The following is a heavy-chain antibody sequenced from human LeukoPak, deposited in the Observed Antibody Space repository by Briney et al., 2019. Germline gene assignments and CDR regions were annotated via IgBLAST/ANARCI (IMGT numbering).Heavy chain of an antibody. J-gene: IGHJ6*02. D-gene: IGHD6-13*01. CDR3: ARDPSSSWPYYYYGMDV. V-gene: IGHV3-21*01. Sequence: PGRSLRLSCAASGFTFSSYSMNWVRQAPGKGLEWVSSISSSSGYIYYADSVKGRFTISRDNAKNSLYLQMNSLRAEDTAVYYCARDPSSSWPYYYYGMDVWGQGTTVTVSS. CDR2: ISSSSGYI. CDR1: GFTFSSYS.